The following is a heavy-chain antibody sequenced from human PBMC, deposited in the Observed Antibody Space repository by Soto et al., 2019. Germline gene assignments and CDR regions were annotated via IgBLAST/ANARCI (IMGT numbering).Heavy chain of an antibody. Sequence: ASVKVSCKASGGTFYTYTFSWVRQAPGQGLEWMGSITPIYPTTNYAEKFQGGLTVTADGSTNTAYMELNSLTSDDTAVYYCARIPRYSFPTSDDLDSWGQGTLVTVSP. D-gene: IGHD5-18*01. J-gene: IGHJ4*02. CDR1: GGTFYTYT. V-gene: IGHV1-69*13. CDR3: ARIPRYSFPTSDDLDS. CDR2: ITPIYPTT.